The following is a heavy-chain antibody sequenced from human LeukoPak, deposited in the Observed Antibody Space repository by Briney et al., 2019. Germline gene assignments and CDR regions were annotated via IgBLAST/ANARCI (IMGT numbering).Heavy chain of an antibody. CDR2: IHPNSRAT. CDR3: AREGIVGATWVY. CDR1: Y. Sequence: YXHWVRXAXGQGLEWMACIHPNSRATHYAQKFQGRVTITRHTSITPAYMELSRLRSDDTAVYYCAREGIVGATWVYWGQGTLVTVSS. D-gene: IGHD1-26*01. V-gene: IGHV1-2*02. J-gene: IGHJ4*02.